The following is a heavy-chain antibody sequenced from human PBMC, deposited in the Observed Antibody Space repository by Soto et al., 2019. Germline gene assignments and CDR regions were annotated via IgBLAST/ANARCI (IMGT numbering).Heavy chain of an antibody. Sequence: PSETLSLTCAVYGGSFSGYYWSWIRQPPGKGLEWIGEINHSGSTNYNPSLKSRVTISVDTSKNQFSLKLSSVTAADTALYYCARDLPAANYYYYGMDVWGQGTTVTVSS. V-gene: IGHV4-34*01. CDR2: INHSGST. CDR1: GGSFSGYY. CDR3: ARDLPAANYYYYGMDV. J-gene: IGHJ6*02. D-gene: IGHD2-2*01.